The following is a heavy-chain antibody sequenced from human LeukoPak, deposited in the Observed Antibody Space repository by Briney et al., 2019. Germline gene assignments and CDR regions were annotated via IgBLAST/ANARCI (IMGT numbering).Heavy chain of an antibody. J-gene: IGHJ3*02. CDR2: IYYTGST. CDR3: ARDQHYDVFDI. Sequence: SETLSLTCTVSGTSMNTYYWSWVRQPPGKGLEWIGYIYYTGSTKYNPSLKSRVTISVDTSKNQFSLKLSSVTAADTAVYYCARDQHYDVFDIWGQGTLVTVSS. V-gene: IGHV4-59*01. CDR1: GTSMNTYY.